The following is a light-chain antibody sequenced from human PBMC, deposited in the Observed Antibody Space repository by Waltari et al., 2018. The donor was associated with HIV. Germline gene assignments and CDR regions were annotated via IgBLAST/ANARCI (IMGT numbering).Light chain of an antibody. CDR1: SSYVGGFKL. V-gene: IGLV2-14*01. Sequence: QSALPQPASVSGSPGQSITISCPGTSSYVGGFKLVSWYQQFPGKAPKLIIYEVFNRPSGVSDRFSGSKSGNTASLTISDLQAEDEATYHCASFASDTTVPVFGGGTRLTVL. J-gene: IGLJ2*01. CDR2: EVF. CDR3: ASFASDTTVPV.